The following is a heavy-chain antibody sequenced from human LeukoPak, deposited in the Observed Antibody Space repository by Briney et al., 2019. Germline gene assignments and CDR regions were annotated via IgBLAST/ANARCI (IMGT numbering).Heavy chain of an antibody. CDR2: ISSSSSTM. D-gene: IGHD4-17*01. J-gene: IGHJ3*02. Sequence: GGSLRLSCAASGFTFSSYSMNWVRQAPGKGLEWVSYISSSSSTMYYADSVKGRFTISRDNAKNSLYLQMNSLRAEDTAVYYCARTMTTVTTNDAFDIWGQGTMVTVSS. CDR1: GFTFSSYS. V-gene: IGHV3-48*01. CDR3: ARTMTTVTTNDAFDI.